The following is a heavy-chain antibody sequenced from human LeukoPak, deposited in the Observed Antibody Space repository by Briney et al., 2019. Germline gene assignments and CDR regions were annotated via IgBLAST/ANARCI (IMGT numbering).Heavy chain of an antibody. CDR2: ISQSGST. V-gene: IGHV4-34*01. Sequence: PSETLSLTCGVSGGSFSFYYWSWIRQPPGKGLEWIGEISQSGSTNYNPSLKSRVNISLDTSENQFSLKLSSVTAADTAVYYCARALGAFDIWSQGTMVTVSS. CDR3: ARALGAFDI. J-gene: IGHJ3*02. CDR1: GGSFSFYY.